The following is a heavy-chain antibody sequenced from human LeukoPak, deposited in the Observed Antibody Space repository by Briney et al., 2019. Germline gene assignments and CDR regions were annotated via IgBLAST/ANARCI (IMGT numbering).Heavy chain of an antibody. CDR1: GFTFSDYY. J-gene: IGHJ6*03. CDR2: ISSSGSTI. D-gene: IGHD4-23*01. CDR3: ARAYGGYYYYMDYMDV. Sequence: PGGSLRLSCSASGFTFSDYYMSWIRQAPGKGLEWVSYISSSGSTIDYADSVKGRFTISGDNAKKSLYLQMNSLRAEDTAVYYCARAYGGYYYYMDYMDVWGKGTTVIVSS. V-gene: IGHV3-11*04.